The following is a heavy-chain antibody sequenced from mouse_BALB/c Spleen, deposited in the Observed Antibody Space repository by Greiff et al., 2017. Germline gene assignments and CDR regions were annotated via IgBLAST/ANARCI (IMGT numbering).Heavy chain of an antibody. CDR3: ARPYYGYYFDY. V-gene: IGHV1-80*01. Sequence: QVQLKQSGAELVRPGSSVKISCKASGYAFSSYWMNWVKQRPGQGLEWIGQIYPGDGDTNYNGKFKGKATLTADKSSSTAYMQLSSLTSEDSAVYFCARPYYGYYFDYWGQGTTLTVSS. CDR2: IYPGDGDT. D-gene: IGHD1-1*01. CDR1: GYAFSSYW. J-gene: IGHJ2*01.